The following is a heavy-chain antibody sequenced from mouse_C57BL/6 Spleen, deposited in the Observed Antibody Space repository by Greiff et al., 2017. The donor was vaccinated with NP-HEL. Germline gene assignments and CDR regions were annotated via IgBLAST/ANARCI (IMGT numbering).Heavy chain of an antibody. CDR1: GFTFSDYG. D-gene: IGHD6-1*01. Sequence: EVMLVESGGGLVKPGGSLKLSCAASGFTFSDYGMHWVRQAPEKGLEWVAYISSGSSSIYYADTVKGRFTISRDNAKNTLFLQMTSLRSEDTAMYYCASSDWYFDVWGTGTTVTVSS. J-gene: IGHJ1*03. V-gene: IGHV5-17*01. CDR3: ASSDWYFDV. CDR2: ISSGSSSI.